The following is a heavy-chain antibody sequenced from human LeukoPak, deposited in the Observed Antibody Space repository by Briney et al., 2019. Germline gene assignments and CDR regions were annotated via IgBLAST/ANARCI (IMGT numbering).Heavy chain of an antibody. D-gene: IGHD5-24*01. CDR3: ARDVEMATTSNPPFDY. CDR2: ISYDGSNK. V-gene: IGHV3-30-3*01. CDR1: GFTFSSYA. Sequence: RGSLRLSCAASGFTFSSYAMHWVRQAPGKGLEWVVVISYDGSNKYYADSVKGRFTISRDNSKNTLYLQMNSLRAEDTAVYYCARDVEMATTSNPPFDYWGQGTLVTVSS. J-gene: IGHJ4*02.